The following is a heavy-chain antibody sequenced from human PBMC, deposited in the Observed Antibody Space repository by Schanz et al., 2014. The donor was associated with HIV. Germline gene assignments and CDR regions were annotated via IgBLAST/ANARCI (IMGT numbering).Heavy chain of an antibody. J-gene: IGHJ6*02. CDR2: ITDSGEKT. CDR3: AKDRNQYDSRYIGKGNYYYYYGMDV. Sequence: EALLLESGGGLVQPGGSLRLSCRGSEFPFSHNAMTWVRQAPGKGLQGVSSITDSGEKTEYTDSVKGRFTIARDNSRNTVYLQAKSLRPEDTAVYYCAKDRNQYDSRYIGKGNYYYYYGMDVWGQGTTVTVSS. V-gene: IGHV3-23*01. CDR1: EFPFSHNA. D-gene: IGHD3-22*01.